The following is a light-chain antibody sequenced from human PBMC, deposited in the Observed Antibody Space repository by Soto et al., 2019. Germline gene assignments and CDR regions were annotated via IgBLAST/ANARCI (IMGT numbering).Light chain of an antibody. V-gene: IGLV2-8*01. CDR1: SSDVGGYNY. CDR2: EVS. CDR3: SSYAGSNWV. J-gene: IGLJ3*02. Sequence: QLVLTQPPSASGSPGQSVTISCTGTSSDVGGYNYVSWYQQHPGKAPKLMIYEVSKRPSGVPDRFSGSKSGNTASLTVSGLQAEDEADYYCSSYAGSNWVFGGGTKLTVL.